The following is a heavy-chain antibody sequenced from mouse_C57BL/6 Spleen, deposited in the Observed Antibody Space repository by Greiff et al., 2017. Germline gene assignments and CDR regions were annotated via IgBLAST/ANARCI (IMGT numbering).Heavy chain of an antibody. Sequence: EVQVVESGGGLVQPKGSLKLSCAASGFSFNTYAMNWVRQAPGKGLEWVARIRSKSNNYATYYADSVKDRFTISRDDSESMLYLQINNLTTEDTAMYYCVRQRYYAMDYWGQGTSVTVSS. CDR1: GFSFNTYA. V-gene: IGHV10-1*01. CDR2: IRSKSNNYAT. CDR3: VRQRYYAMDY. J-gene: IGHJ4*01.